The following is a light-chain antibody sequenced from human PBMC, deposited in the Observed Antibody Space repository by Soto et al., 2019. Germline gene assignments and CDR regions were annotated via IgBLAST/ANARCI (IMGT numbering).Light chain of an antibody. CDR2: GAS. V-gene: IGKV3-20*01. CDR1: QSVTSGY. CDR3: QHYSSSPPAIT. J-gene: IGKJ5*01. Sequence: EIVLTQSPGTLSLSPGERATLSCRASQSVTSGYLAWYQQQPNQAPRLLIYGASHRATGIPDRFSGGGSGTDFTLTISRLEPEDFAVYYCQHYSSSPPAITFGQGTRLEIK.